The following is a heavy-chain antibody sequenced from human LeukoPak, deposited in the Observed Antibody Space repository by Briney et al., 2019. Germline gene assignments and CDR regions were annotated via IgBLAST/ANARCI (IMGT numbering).Heavy chain of an antibody. J-gene: IGHJ3*01. V-gene: IGHV4-59*01. CDR3: ARDRGYYYGGAFDV. Sequence: SETLSLTCTVSGGSISNYYWSWIRQPPGKGLEWIGHIDYSGSTNYNPSLESRVTISIDMSKNQSSLKLSSVTSADSAGYYRARDRGYYYGGAFDVWGQGTIIAVSS. CDR1: GGSISNYY. D-gene: IGHD3-22*01. CDR2: IDYSGST.